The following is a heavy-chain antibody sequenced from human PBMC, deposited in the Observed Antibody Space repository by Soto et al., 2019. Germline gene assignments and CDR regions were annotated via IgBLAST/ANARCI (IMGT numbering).Heavy chain of an antibody. D-gene: IGHD6-19*01. CDR1: GGSISSGGYY. V-gene: IGHV4-61*08. CDR3: ARSRIAVAGRIDWFDP. J-gene: IGHJ5*02. CDR2: IYYSGST. Sequence: PSETLSLTCTVSGGSISSGGYYWSWIRQHPGKGLEWIGYIYYSGSTNYNPSLKSRVTISVDTSKNQFSLKLSSVTAADTAVYYCARSRIAVAGRIDWFDPWGQGTLVTVSS.